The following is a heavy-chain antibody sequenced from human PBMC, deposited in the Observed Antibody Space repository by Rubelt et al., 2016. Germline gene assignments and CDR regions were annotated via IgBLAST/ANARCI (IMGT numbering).Heavy chain of an antibody. CDR1: GGSFSGYY. J-gene: IGHJ5*02. Sequence: QVQLQQWGAGLLKPSETLSLTCAVYGGSFSGYYWSWIRQPPGKGLEWIGEINPSGSTNYNPSLKSRVTRSVDTSKNQFSLKLSSVTAADTAVYYCARMDGFNYNWFDPWGQGTLVTVSS. CDR3: ARMDGFNYNWFDP. V-gene: IGHV4-34*01. CDR2: INPSGST. D-gene: IGHD5-24*01.